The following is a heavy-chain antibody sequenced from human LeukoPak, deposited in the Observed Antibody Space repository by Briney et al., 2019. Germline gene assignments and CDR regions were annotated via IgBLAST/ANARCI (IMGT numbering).Heavy chain of an antibody. Sequence: GASVKVSCKAPGGTFSSYAISWVRQAPGQRLEWMGWINAGNGNTKYSQEFQGRVTITRDTSASTAYMELSSLRSEDMAVYYCARNSHCSGGSCFLYFDYWGQGTLVTVSS. D-gene: IGHD2-15*01. J-gene: IGHJ4*02. CDR3: ARNSHCSGGSCFLYFDY. V-gene: IGHV1-3*03. CDR2: INAGNGNT. CDR1: GGTFSSYA.